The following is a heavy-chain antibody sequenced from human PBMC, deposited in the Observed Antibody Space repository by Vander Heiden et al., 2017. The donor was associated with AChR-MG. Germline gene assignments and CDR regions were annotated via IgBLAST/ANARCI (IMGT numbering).Heavy chain of an antibody. V-gene: IGHV3-72*01. D-gene: IGHD1-1*01. CDR3: CRDSRNNGLDY. CDR1: GFTFSDHH. Sequence: EVQLVESGGGLVQPGGSLRLSCAVSGFTFSDHHMDWVRQAPGKGLEWVGRSKNKRDRYRTEYAASVKGRFTISRDDSKNSLYLQMDSLRPEDTAVYYCCRDSRNNGLDYWGQGILVTISA. J-gene: IGHJ4*02. CDR2: SKNKRDRYRT.